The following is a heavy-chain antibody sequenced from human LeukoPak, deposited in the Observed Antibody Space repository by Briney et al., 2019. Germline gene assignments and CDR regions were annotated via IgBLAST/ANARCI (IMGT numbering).Heavy chain of an antibody. Sequence: PGGSLRLSCAASGFTFSIYAMSWVRQAPGKGLEWVSCISGSGGTTYYADSVKGRFTISRDNSKNTLYLQMNSLRAEDTAVYYCAEGASSSWYLSTIFDYWGQGTLVTVSS. CDR3: AEGASSSWYLSTIFDY. CDR2: ISGSGGTT. D-gene: IGHD6-13*01. CDR1: GFTFSIYA. J-gene: IGHJ4*02. V-gene: IGHV3-23*01.